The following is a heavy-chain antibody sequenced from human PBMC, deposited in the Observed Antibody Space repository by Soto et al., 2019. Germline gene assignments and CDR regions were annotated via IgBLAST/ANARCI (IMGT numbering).Heavy chain of an antibody. CDR1: GGSVSSGSYY. D-gene: IGHD3-10*01. CDR3: ARVHYYGSGSYYTYYFDY. CDR2: IYYSGST. Sequence: SETLSLTCTVSGGSVSSGSYYWSWIRQPPGKGLEWIGYIYYSGSTNYNPSLKSRVTISVDTSKNQFSLKLSSVTAADTAVYYCARVHYYGSGSYYTYYFDYWGQGTLVTVSS. J-gene: IGHJ4*02. V-gene: IGHV4-61*01.